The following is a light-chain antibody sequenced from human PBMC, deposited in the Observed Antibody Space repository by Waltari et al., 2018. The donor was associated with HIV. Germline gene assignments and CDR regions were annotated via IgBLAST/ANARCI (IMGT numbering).Light chain of an antibody. CDR2: AAS. J-gene: IGKJ1*01. CDR1: QNIISS. Sequence: EIQMTQSPSSLSASVGDRVTITCRASQNIISSLNWYQQKPGEAPKLLSYAASNLPSGVPSRFIGSGSGTNFALTISSLHPEDFATYFCQQSHTTPRTFGQGTKLEIK. CDR3: QQSHTTPRT. V-gene: IGKV1-39*01.